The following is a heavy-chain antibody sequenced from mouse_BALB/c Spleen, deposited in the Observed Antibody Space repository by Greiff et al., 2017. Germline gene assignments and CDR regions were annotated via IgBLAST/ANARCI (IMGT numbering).Heavy chain of an antibody. J-gene: IGHJ2*01. CDR3: ERGVDSWGWEYYFDY. CDR2: IYPYNGGT. V-gene: IGHV1S29*02. D-gene: IGHD3-2*01. Sequence: VQLQQSGPELVKPAPSVYISCTASGYSFTDYNMHWVNQSHGKSLEWIGYIYPYNGGTGYNQKIKSMITLTVDNSYSSDYMELRNLTSEDTAVYYCERGVDSWGWEYYFDYWGQGTTLTVSS. CDR1: GYSFTDYN.